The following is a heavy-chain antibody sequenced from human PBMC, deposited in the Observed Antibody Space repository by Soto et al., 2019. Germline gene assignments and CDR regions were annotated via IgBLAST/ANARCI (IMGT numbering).Heavy chain of an antibody. CDR2: VNHAGSS. Sequence: PWETLSLTCAISGGSFSVYYWNWIRQSPGKGLEWIGEVNHAGSSNYNPSLRSRVTISVDTSKNQFSLKLSSVTAADTAVYFCARDSTRRGACDIWGQGTMVTVSS. V-gene: IGHV4-34*01. D-gene: IGHD4-4*01. J-gene: IGHJ3*02. CDR1: GGSFSVYY. CDR3: ARDSTRRGACDI.